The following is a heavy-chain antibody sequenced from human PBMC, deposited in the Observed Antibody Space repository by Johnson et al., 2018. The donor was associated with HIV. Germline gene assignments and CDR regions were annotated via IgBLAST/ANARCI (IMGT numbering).Heavy chain of an antibody. Sequence: QVQLVESGGGVVQPGRSLRLSCAASGFSFSSYDMHWVRQAPGKGLEWVAVISYDGSYNYYADSVKGRFTISRDNSKNTLYLQMNSLRAEETAVYYCARETIYSSFPGAFDIWGQGTMVTVSA. J-gene: IGHJ3*02. CDR3: ARETIYSSFPGAFDI. D-gene: IGHD6-6*01. CDR1: GFSFSSYD. CDR2: ISYDGSYN. V-gene: IGHV3-30*03.